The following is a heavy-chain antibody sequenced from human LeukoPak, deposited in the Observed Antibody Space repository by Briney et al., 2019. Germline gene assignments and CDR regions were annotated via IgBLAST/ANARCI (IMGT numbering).Heavy chain of an antibody. CDR2: IDWDDDE. Sequence: GPSLFKPTPPLTLTCAFYGFSLSTRGMSVSWIRQPPGKALEWLALIDWDDDEYYSTSLKTRLTISKDTSKNQGVFTMTTMDPVDTATYYCARVQYYYDSSGKKYYFDYWGEGTLVTVSS. CDR1: GFSLSTRGMS. J-gene: IGHJ4*02. V-gene: IGHV2-70*01. D-gene: IGHD3-22*01. CDR3: ARVQYYYDSSGKKYYFDY.